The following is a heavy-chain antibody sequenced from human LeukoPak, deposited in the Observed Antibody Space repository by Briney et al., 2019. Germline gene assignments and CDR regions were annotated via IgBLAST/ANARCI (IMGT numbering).Heavy chain of an antibody. Sequence: NPSETLSLTCTVSGGSISSYYWSWIRQPPGKGLEWIGYIYYSGSTNYNPSLKSRVTISVDTSKNQFSLKLSSVTAADTAVYYCARVRAAAHYMDVWGKGTTVTVSS. CDR2: IYYSGST. V-gene: IGHV4-59*01. D-gene: IGHD6-13*01. CDR3: ARVRAAAHYMDV. CDR1: GGSISSYY. J-gene: IGHJ6*03.